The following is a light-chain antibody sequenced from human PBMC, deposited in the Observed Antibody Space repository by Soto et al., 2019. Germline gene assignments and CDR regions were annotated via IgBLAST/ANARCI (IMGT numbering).Light chain of an antibody. V-gene: IGKV3-20*01. Sequence: EIVLTQSPGTLSLSPGERATLSCRASQSVSSSYLAWYQQKPGQAPRLLIYGASSRATGIPDRFSGIWSGTDFTLTISSLEPEDYAVFYCQQYGSSPWTFGQGTKVESK. CDR1: QSVSSSY. CDR2: GAS. J-gene: IGKJ1*01. CDR3: QQYGSSPWT.